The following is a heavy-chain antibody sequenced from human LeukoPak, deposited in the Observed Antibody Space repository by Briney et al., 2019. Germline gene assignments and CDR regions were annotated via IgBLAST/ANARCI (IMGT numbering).Heavy chain of an antibody. CDR3: AKVKGLWFGEPASHRSFDY. CDR1: GFTFSSYA. J-gene: IGHJ4*02. D-gene: IGHD3-10*01. Sequence: GGSLRLSCAASGFTFSSYAMSWVRQAPGKGLEWVSAISGSGGSTYYADSVKGRFTISRDNSKNTLYLQMNSLRAEDTAVYYCAKVKGLWFGEPASHRSFDYWGQGTLVTVSS. V-gene: IGHV3-23*01. CDR2: ISGSGGST.